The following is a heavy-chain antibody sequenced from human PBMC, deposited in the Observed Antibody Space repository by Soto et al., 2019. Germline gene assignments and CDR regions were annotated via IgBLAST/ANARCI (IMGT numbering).Heavy chain of an antibody. CDR2: IYYSGTT. V-gene: IGHV4-61*08. J-gene: IGHJ6*02. CDR1: GGSISSDGYY. Sequence: SETLSLTCTVYGGSISSDGYYWSWIRQPPRKGLKWFGYIYYSGTTKYNPSLRSRVTISVDTSKNQFSLKLSSVTAADTAVYYCARDRYCGGDCYYEHYYAMDAWGQGTTVTVSS. D-gene: IGHD2-21*02. CDR3: ARDRYCGGDCYYEHYYAMDA.